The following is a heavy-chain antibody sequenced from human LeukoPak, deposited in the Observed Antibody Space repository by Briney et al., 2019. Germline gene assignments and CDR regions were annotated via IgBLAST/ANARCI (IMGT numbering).Heavy chain of an antibody. CDR3: AKTIGYCSGGSCYSGGLDY. Sequence: SETLSLTCAVYGGSFSGYYWSWIRQPPGKGLEWIGEINHSGSTNYNPSLKRRVTISVDTSKNQFSLKLSSVTAADTAVYYCAKTIGYCSGGSCYSGGLDYWGQGTLVTVSS. CDR1: GGSFSGYY. CDR2: INHSGST. D-gene: IGHD2-15*01. J-gene: IGHJ4*02. V-gene: IGHV4-34*01.